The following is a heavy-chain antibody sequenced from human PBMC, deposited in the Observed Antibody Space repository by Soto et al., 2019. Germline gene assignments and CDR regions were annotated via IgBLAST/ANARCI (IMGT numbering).Heavy chain of an antibody. CDR1: GFSLTTNGVG. J-gene: IGHJ5*02. D-gene: IGHD1-1*01. V-gene: IGHV2-5*02. CDR3: AHRKGAAPGTGNWFDP. CDR2: FYWDDDK. Sequence: QITLKESGPTLVKPTETLTLTCTFSGFSLTTNGVGVGWIRQPPGKALEWLGLFYWDDDKRYSPSLENRLTIPKNTSKNQVVLKKTNMDPEDTGTYSWAHRKGAAPGTGNWFDPWGKGPPVTVSS.